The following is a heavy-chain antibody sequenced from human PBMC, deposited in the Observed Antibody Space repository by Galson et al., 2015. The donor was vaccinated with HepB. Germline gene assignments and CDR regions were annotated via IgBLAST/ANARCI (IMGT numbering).Heavy chain of an antibody. CDR3: ASYLSGSYYNHLDY. CDR2: INAGNGNT. CDR1: GYTFTSYA. Sequence: SVKVSCKASGYTFTSYAMHWVGQAPGQRLEWMGWINAGNGNTKYSQKFQGRVTITRDTSASTAYMELSSLRSEDTAVYYCASYLSGSYYNHLDYWGQGTLVTVSS. V-gene: IGHV1-3*01. J-gene: IGHJ4*02. D-gene: IGHD3-10*01.